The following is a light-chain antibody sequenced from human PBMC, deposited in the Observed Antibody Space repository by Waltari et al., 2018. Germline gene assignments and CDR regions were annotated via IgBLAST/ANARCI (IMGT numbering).Light chain of an antibody. CDR1: QSIGTY. Sequence: DIQMTQSPSSLSASVGDRVTITCRAGQSIGTYLHWYQQKPGEAPKLLIYAASTLQSGVPSRFSGSGSGTDFTLTLSSLQPEDFATYYCQQTYSSPTFGQGTKLEIK. V-gene: IGKV1-39*01. CDR3: QQTYSSPT. J-gene: IGKJ2*01. CDR2: AAS.